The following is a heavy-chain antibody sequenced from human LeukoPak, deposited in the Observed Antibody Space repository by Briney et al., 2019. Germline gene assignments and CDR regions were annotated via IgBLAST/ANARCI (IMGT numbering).Heavy chain of an antibody. CDR3: ARRGIAVAVDAFDI. J-gene: IGHJ3*02. Sequence: GESLKISCKGSGYRFTTYWIGWVRQMPGKDLEWMGIIYPGDSDTRYSPSFQGQVTISADKSISTAYLQWSSLKASDTAMYYCARRGIAVAVDAFDIWGQGTMVTVSS. CDR1: GYRFTTYW. V-gene: IGHV5-51*01. D-gene: IGHD6-19*01. CDR2: IYPGDSDT.